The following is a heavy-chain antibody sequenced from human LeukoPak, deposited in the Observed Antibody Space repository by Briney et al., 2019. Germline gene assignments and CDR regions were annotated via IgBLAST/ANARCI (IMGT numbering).Heavy chain of an antibody. Sequence: GGSLRLSCAASGFAFNKYAMSWVRQAPEKGLEWVSAISGSGGSTYYADSVKGRFTISRDNSKNTLYLQMNSLRAEDTAVYYCAKAYSSSFGDYWGQGTLVTVSS. J-gene: IGHJ4*02. CDR3: AKAYSSSFGDY. V-gene: IGHV3-23*01. CDR1: GFAFNKYA. CDR2: ISGSGGST. D-gene: IGHD6-13*01.